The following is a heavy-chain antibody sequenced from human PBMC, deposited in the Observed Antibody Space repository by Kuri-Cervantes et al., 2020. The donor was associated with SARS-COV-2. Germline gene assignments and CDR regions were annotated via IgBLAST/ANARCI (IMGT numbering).Heavy chain of an antibody. CDR3: VRDGDHWNFDY. J-gene: IGHJ4*02. D-gene: IGHD1-1*01. CDR2: INPDGSYT. V-gene: IGHV3-74*01. CDR1: GFTFSGHW. Sequence: ESLKISCAASGFTFSGHWIHWVRQAPGKGLVWVSRINPDGSYTNNADSVKGRFTLSRDNAKNMLFLQMNSLRAEDTAVYYCVRDGDHWNFDYWGQGTRVT.